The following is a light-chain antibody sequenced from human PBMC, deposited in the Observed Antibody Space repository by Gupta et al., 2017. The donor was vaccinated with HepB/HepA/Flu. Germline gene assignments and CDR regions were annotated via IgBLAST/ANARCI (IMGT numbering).Light chain of an antibody. V-gene: IGKV3-11*01. CDR1: QSVSSY. CDR3: QQRSNWSLT. Sequence: EIVLTQSPATLSLSPGERATLSCRASQSVSSYLAWYQQKPGQAPRLLIYDASNRATGIPARFRGSGSGTDFTLTISSLEPEDFAVYYCQQRSNWSLTFGGGTKVEI. J-gene: IGKJ4*01. CDR2: DAS.